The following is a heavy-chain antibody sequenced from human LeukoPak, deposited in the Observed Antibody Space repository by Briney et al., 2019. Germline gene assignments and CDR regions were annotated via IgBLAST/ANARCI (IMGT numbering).Heavy chain of an antibody. CDR1: GYTFTGYY. CDR3: ARMAGSYRTNYFDY. Sequence: ASVKVSCKASGYTFTGYYMHWVRQAPGQGLEWMGWINPNSGGTNYAQKFQGRVTMTRDTSISTAYMELSRLRSDDTAVYYCARMAGSYRTNYFDYWGQGTLVTVSS. J-gene: IGHJ4*02. V-gene: IGHV1-2*02. D-gene: IGHD1-26*01. CDR2: INPNSGGT.